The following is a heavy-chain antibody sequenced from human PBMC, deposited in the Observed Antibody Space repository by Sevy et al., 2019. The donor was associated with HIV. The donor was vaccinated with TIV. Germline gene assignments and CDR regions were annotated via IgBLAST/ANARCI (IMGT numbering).Heavy chain of an antibody. V-gene: IGHV3-30*02. CDR2: IRYDGSNK. CDR3: AKEPYCSSTSCPGNYYGMDV. J-gene: IGHJ6*02. Sequence: GGSLRLSCAASGFTFSSYGMHWVRQAPGKGLEWVAFIRYDGSNKYYADSVKGRFNISRDNSKNTLYLQMNSLRAEDTAVYYCAKEPYCSSTSCPGNYYGMDVWGQGTTVTVSS. CDR1: GFTFSSYG. D-gene: IGHD2-2*01.